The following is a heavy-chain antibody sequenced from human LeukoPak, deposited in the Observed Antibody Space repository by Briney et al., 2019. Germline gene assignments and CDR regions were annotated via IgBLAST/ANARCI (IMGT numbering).Heavy chain of an antibody. CDR3: ATDPRIVVVPAAIPRIEYFQH. CDR1: GYTLTELS. J-gene: IGHJ1*01. D-gene: IGHD2-2*02. CDR2: FDPEDGET. V-gene: IGHV1-24*01. Sequence: ASVKVSCKVSGYTLTELSMYWVRHGPGEGLEWVGGFDPEDGETIYAHKFQGRVTMTEDTSTDTAYMELSSLRSEDTAVYYCATDPRIVVVPAAIPRIEYFQHWGQGTLVTVSS.